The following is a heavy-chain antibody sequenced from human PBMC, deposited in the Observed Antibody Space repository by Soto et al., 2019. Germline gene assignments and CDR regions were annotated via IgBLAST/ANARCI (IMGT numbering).Heavy chain of an antibody. CDR1: GGTFSSYA. CDR2: IIPIFGTA. Sequence: SVKVSCEASGGTFSSYAISWVRQAPGQGLEWMGGIIPIFGTANYAQKFQGRVTITADESTSTAYMELSSLRSEDTAVYYCARERRSGYDLGADAFDIRGQGTMVTVSS. V-gene: IGHV1-69*13. CDR3: ARERRSGYDLGADAFDI. D-gene: IGHD5-12*01. J-gene: IGHJ3*02.